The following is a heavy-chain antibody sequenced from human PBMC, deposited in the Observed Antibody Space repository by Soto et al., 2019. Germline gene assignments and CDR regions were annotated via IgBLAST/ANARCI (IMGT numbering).Heavy chain of an antibody. CDR2: IYHSGST. D-gene: IGHD1-26*01. V-gene: IGHV4-30-2*01. Sequence: SETLSLTCAVSGGSISSGCYSWSWIRQPPGKGLEWIGYIYHSGSTYYNPSLKSRVTISVDRSKNQFSLKLSSVTAADTAVYYCARVCSGSYYGPYFDYWGQGTLVTVSS. CDR1: GGSISSGCYS. J-gene: IGHJ4*02. CDR3: ARVCSGSYYGPYFDY.